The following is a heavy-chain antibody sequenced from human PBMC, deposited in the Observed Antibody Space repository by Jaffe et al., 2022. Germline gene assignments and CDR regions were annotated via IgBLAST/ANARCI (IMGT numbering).Heavy chain of an antibody. V-gene: IGHV3-48*03. CDR2: ISKSTRGTSI. D-gene: IGHD1-26*01. J-gene: IGHJ4*02. CDR3: ARDQSGSYYYVFDY. Sequence: EVKLVESGGGLVQVGGSLRLSCAASGFTFSDYEMNWVRQAPGKGLEWVSYISKSTRGTSIYYADSVKGRFTISRDNAKNSVYLQMNSLRAEDTAVYYCARDQSGSYYYVFDYWGQGTLVTVSS. CDR1: GFTFSDYE.